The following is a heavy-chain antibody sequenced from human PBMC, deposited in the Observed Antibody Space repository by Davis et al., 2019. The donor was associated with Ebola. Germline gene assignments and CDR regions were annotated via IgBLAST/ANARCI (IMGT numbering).Heavy chain of an antibody. D-gene: IGHD2-8*01. Sequence: GGSLRLSCAASGFTFSSYWMSWVRQAPGKGLEWVSYISSGGGTIYYADSVKGRFTISRDNAKKSLYLQMSSLRDEDTAVYYCATVRGVCSDGVCSPYWYFHLWDRGTLVTVSS. CDR1: GFTFSSYW. V-gene: IGHV3-48*02. J-gene: IGHJ2*01. CDR2: ISSGGGTI. CDR3: ATVRGVCSDGVCSPYWYFHL.